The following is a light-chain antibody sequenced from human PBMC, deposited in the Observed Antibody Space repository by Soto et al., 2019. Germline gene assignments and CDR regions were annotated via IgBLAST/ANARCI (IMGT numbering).Light chain of an antibody. V-gene: IGKV1-39*01. J-gene: IGKJ1*01. CDR3: QHYHSIPWT. CDR2: TAS. CDR1: QSISSY. Sequence: DIQMTQSPSSLSASVGDRVTITCRASQSISSYVNWYQQKPGKAPKLLIYTASNLQSGVPSRFSGSGSGTEFTLTISRLQHEDVATYYCQHYHSIPWTFGQGTKVEIK.